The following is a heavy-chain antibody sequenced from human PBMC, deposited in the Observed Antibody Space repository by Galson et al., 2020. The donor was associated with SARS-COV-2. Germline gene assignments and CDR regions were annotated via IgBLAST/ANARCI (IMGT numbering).Heavy chain of an antibody. CDR3: AGDRTYYYYYMDV. Sequence: SVKVSCQSSGGTFSSYAISWVRQAPGQGLEWMGGIIPIFGTANYAQKFQGRVTITADKSTSTAYMELSSLRSEDTAVYYCAGDRTYYYYYMDVWGKGTTVTVSS. J-gene: IGHJ6*03. V-gene: IGHV1-69*06. CDR2: IIPIFGTA. CDR1: GGTFSSYA.